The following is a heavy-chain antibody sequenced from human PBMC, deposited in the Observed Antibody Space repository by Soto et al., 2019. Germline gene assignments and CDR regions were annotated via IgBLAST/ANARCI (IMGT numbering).Heavy chain of an antibody. CDR1: GFTFSSYA. J-gene: IGHJ6*02. Sequence: QVQLVESGGGVVQPGRSLRLSCAASGFTFSSYAMHWVRQAPGKGLEWVAVISYDGSNQYYADSEKGGFTISKDNSKNKLYLQISSLRAEDTAVYYCARDQVGSLKTDEPDYYRHYYGMDVWGQGTTVTVSS. D-gene: IGHD3-9*01. CDR3: ARDQVGSLKTDEPDYYRHYYGMDV. CDR2: ISYDGSNQ. V-gene: IGHV3-30-3*01.